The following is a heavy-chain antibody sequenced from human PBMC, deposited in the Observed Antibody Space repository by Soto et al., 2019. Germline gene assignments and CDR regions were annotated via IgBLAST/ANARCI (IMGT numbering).Heavy chain of an antibody. V-gene: IGHV4-59*01. Sequence: SETLSLTCTVSGGSIGTYYWSWIRQPPGKGLEWIGYIYYSGSTNYNPSLKSRVTISVDTSKNQFPLRLSSVTAADTAVYYCARDSGHYGSGSYYALLDYYGMDVWGQGTTVTVSS. CDR1: GGSIGTYY. J-gene: IGHJ6*02. D-gene: IGHD3-10*01. CDR2: IYYSGST. CDR3: ARDSGHYGSGSYYALLDYYGMDV.